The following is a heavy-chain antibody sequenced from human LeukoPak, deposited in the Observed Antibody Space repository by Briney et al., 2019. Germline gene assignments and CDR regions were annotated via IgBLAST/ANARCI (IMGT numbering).Heavy chain of an antibody. V-gene: IGHV3-23*01. CDR3: ARGGGLDV. Sequence: GGSLRLSCVASGFTFSSYVMSWVRQAPGKGLDWVSTISGSGGSTYYADSVKGRFTISRDNAKNSLYLQMSNLRAEDTAVYFCARGGGLDVWGQGATVTVSS. CDR1: GFTFSSYV. CDR2: ISGSGGST. J-gene: IGHJ6*02. D-gene: IGHD3-16*01.